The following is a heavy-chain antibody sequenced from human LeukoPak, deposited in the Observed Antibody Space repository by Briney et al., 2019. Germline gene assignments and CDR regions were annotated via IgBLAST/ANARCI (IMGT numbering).Heavy chain of an antibody. CDR1: GGSISSGGYY. CDR3: AREPIPNYYDSSGDYFDY. V-gene: IGHV4-39*07. Sequence: SETLSLTCTVSGGSISSGGYYWSWIRQPPGKGLEWIGEINHSGSTNYNPSLKSRVTISVDTSKNQFSLKLGSVTAADTAVYYCAREPIPNYYDSSGDYFDYWGQGTLVTVSS. D-gene: IGHD3-22*01. J-gene: IGHJ4*02. CDR2: INHSGST.